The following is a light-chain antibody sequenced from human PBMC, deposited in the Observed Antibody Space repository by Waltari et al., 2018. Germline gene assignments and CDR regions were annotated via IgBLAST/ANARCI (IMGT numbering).Light chain of an antibody. V-gene: IGKV3-11*01. Sequence: EIVLTQSPATLSLSPGERATLSCRASQRVRSFLAWYQQKPGHTPRLLIYDATNRDTGIPARFSGSGSGTDFTLTISSLEPEEFAVYYCQQRITWPITFGQGTRLGVK. CDR1: QRVRSF. CDR2: DAT. J-gene: IGKJ5*01. CDR3: QQRITWPIT.